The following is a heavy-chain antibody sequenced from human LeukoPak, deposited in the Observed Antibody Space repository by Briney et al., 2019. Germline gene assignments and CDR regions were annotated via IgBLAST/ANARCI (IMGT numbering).Heavy chain of an antibody. Sequence: SETLSLTCAVYGGSFSGYYWSWIRQPPGKGLEWIGEINHSGSTNYNPSLKSRVTISVDTSKNQFSLKLSSVTAADTAVYYCARGGGSYYLDYWGQGTLLTVSS. V-gene: IGHV4-34*01. CDR3: ARGGGSYYLDY. CDR1: GGSFSGYY. CDR2: INHSGST. J-gene: IGHJ4*02. D-gene: IGHD1-26*01.